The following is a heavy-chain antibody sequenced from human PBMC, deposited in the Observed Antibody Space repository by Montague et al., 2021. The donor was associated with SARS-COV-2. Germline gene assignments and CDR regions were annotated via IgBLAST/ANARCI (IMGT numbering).Heavy chain of an antibody. CDR1: GFTFSRHE. D-gene: IGHD3-10*01. CDR2: ITSDGGII. Sequence: SLRLSCAASGFTFSRHEVNWARQAPGKGLEWVSYITSDGGIIYYADFVEGRFTISRDNAKNSLYLHMNSMRVGDTAVYYCATLARGLFDHGMDVWGQGTTVTVSS. V-gene: IGHV3-48*03. J-gene: IGHJ6*02. CDR3: ATLARGLFDHGMDV.